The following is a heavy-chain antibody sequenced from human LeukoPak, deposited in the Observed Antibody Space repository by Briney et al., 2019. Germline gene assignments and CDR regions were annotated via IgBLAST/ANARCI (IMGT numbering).Heavy chain of an antibody. Sequence: AGGSLRLSCAASGFTFSSYAMSWVRQAPGKGLEWVSGINWNGGSTGYADSVKGRFTISRDNAKNSLYLQMNSLRAEDTALYYCARFICSSTSCYPFFDYWGQGTLVTVSS. CDR3: ARFICSSTSCYPFFDY. CDR2: INWNGGST. J-gene: IGHJ4*02. CDR1: GFTFSSYA. D-gene: IGHD2-2*01. V-gene: IGHV3-20*04.